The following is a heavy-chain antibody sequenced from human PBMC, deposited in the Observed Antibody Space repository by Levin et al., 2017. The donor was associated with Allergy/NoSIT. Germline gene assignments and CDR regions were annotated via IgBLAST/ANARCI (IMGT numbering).Heavy chain of an antibody. D-gene: IGHD4-17*01. Sequence: ASVKVSCKASGYTFPRYYIHWVRQAPGQGLEWMGIINPSGGSTNYAQRFKGRVTMTRDASTSTVYMELSSLRSEDTAVYFCARVLALQTDYDDYVGWGYYFDYWGQGTLVTVSS. V-gene: IGHV1-46*03. CDR3: ARVLALQTDYDDYVGWGYYFDY. J-gene: IGHJ4*02. CDR1: GYTFPRYY. CDR2: INPSGGST.